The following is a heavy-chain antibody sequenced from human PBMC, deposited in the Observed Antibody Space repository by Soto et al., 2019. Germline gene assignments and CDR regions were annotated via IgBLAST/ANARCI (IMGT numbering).Heavy chain of an antibody. CDR1: GYTFTSYG. D-gene: IGHD1-26*01. V-gene: IGHV1-18*04. J-gene: IGHJ4*02. CDR2: ISAYNGNT. Sequence: QVQLVQSGAEVKKPGASVKVSCKASGYTFTSYGISWVRQAPGQGLEWMGWISAYNGNTNYAQKLQSRVTMTTDTSTSTAYMELRSLRSDDTAVDYCAKGLDPKVGATGCDYWGQGTLVTVSA. CDR3: AKGLDPKVGATGCDY.